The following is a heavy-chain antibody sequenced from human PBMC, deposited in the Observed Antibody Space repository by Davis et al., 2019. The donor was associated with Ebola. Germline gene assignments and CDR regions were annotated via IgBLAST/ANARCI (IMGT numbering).Heavy chain of an antibody. J-gene: IGHJ6*02. D-gene: IGHD3-16*01. CDR1: GFTFSSYA. V-gene: IGHV3-30*04. CDR2: ISHDTYSK. CDR3: ARSSPSPTPWARHPLDV. Sequence: GESLKISCAASGFTFSSYAMHWARQAPGKGLEWVAAISHDTYSKHYADSVEGRFTISRDNSKNPLFLQMDSLRPEDTAVYFCARSSPSPTPWARHPLDVWGQGTTVTVSS.